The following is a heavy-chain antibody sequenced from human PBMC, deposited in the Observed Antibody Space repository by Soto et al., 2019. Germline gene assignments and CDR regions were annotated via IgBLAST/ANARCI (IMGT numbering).Heavy chain of an antibody. J-gene: IGHJ4*02. CDR1: GFTFSSYE. V-gene: IGHV3-48*03. Sequence: PGGSLRLSCAASGFTFSSYEMNWVRQAPGKGLEWVSYISSSGSTIYYADSVKGRFTISRDNAKNSLYLQMNSLRAEDTAVYYCARPPWGRILTDFDYWGQGTLVTVSS. CDR3: ARPPWGRILTDFDY. CDR2: ISSSGSTI. D-gene: IGHD7-27*01.